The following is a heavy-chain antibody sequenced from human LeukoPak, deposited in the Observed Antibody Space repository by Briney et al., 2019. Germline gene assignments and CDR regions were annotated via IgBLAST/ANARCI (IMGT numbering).Heavy chain of an antibody. D-gene: IGHD6-13*01. Sequence: GESLKISCKGSGYTFANHWIGWVRQMPGNGLERMGIIYPADSDSRYSPSFQGQVTISADKSISTAYLQWSSLKASDTAMYYCARRAIAAGGWYFDYWGQGTLVTVSS. V-gene: IGHV5-51*01. CDR2: IYPADSDS. CDR1: GYTFANHW. CDR3: ARRAIAAGGWYFDY. J-gene: IGHJ4*02.